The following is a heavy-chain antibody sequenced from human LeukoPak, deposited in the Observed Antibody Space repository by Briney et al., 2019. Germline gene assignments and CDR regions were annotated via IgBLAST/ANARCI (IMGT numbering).Heavy chain of an antibody. Sequence: GASVKVSCKASGYTFTSYGISWVRQAPGQGLEWMGWINPNSGGTNYAQKFQGRVTMTRDTSISTAYMELSRLRSDDTAVYYCARVWGYSGSWYSTGDHWFDPWGQGTLVTVSS. CDR2: INPNSGGT. CDR1: GYTFTSYG. CDR3: ARVWGYSGSWYSTGDHWFDP. J-gene: IGHJ5*02. V-gene: IGHV1-2*02. D-gene: IGHD6-13*01.